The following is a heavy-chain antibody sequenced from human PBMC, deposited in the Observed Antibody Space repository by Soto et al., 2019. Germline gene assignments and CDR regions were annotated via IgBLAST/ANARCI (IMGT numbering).Heavy chain of an antibody. V-gene: IGHV2-5*02. CDR1: GFSLTTSGVG. D-gene: IGHD3-3*01. CDR2: IYWDDDK. J-gene: IGHJ4*02. CDR3: AHRVLRTVFGLVTTTAIYFDF. Sequence: QITLNESGPTVVRPTETLTLTCRFSGFSLTTSGVGVGWIRQSPGKAPEWLALIYWDDDKRYSASLKSRLTIANDTSTHQVVLTVSDLDPTDTATYYCAHRVLRTVFGLVTTTAIYFDFWGQGTPVAVSS.